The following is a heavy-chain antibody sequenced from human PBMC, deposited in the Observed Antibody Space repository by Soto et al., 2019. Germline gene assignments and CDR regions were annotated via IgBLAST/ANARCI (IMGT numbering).Heavy chain of an antibody. Sequence: QVQLQESGPGLVKPSETLSLTCTVSGGSISSYYWSWIRQPPGKGLEWIGYIYYSGSTNYNPSLKSRVTISVDTSKNQFSLKLSSVTAADTAVYYCARLLGYGTIAAAGTGWFDPWGQGTLVTVSS. CDR2: IYYSGST. V-gene: IGHV4-59*08. J-gene: IGHJ5*02. D-gene: IGHD6-13*01. CDR1: GGSISSYY. CDR3: ARLLGYGTIAAAGTGWFDP.